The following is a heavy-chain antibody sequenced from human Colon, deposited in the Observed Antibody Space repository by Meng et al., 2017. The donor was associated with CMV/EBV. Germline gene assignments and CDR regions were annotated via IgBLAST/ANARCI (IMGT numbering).Heavy chain of an antibody. V-gene: IGHV3-21*06. CDR2: ITHTSDT. CDR1: GFTFSSYS. Sequence: GESLKISCSTSGFTFSSYSLNWVRQAPGKGLEWVSSITHTSDTYYADSLKGRFTLSRDNAQNSVYLQMNSLRAEDTAVYYCARLDMGVGAIGYWGQGTLVTVSS. J-gene: IGHJ4*02. CDR3: ARLDMGVGAIGY. D-gene: IGHD1-26*01.